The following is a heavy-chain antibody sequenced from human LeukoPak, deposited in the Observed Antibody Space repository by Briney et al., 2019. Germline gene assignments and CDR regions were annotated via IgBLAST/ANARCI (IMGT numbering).Heavy chain of an antibody. CDR2: INPNSGGT. Sequence: ASVKVSFKTSGYTFTGYYMHWVRQAPGQGLEWMGWINPNSGGTNYAQKFQGRVTMTRDTSISTAYVELTRLRSDDTAGYYCARYSSGWYFDLWGRGTLVTVSS. V-gene: IGHV1-2*02. CDR1: GYTFTGYY. CDR3: ARYSSGWYFDL. J-gene: IGHJ2*01. D-gene: IGHD6-19*01.